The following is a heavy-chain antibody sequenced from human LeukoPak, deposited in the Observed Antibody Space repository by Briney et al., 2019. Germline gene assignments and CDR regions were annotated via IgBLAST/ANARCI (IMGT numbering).Heavy chain of an antibody. J-gene: IGHJ5*02. CDR3: ARELTYGDSKWAGDNWFDP. V-gene: IGHV1-2*02. CDR1: GYTFTGYY. D-gene: IGHD4-17*01. CDR2: INPNSGGT. Sequence: GASVKVSCKASGYTFTGYYMHWVRQAPGQGLEWMGWINPNSGGTNYAQKFQGRVTMTRDTSISTAYMELSRLRSDDTAVYYCARELTYGDSKWAGDNWFDPWGQGTLVTVSS.